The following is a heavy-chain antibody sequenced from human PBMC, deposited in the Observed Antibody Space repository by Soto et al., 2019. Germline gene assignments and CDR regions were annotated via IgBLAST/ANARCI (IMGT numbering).Heavy chain of an antibody. CDR1: GGTFSSFA. CDR3: ARSAPGYCSGGTCYYFES. CDR2: LMSIFSTT. V-gene: IGHV1-69*12. J-gene: IGHJ4*02. Sequence: QVQLVQSGAEVKKPGSSVRVSCKASGGTFSSFAVSWVRQAPGQGLDWMGGLMSIFSTTTYAQKFQGRVTFTVDEATSTAYMELSSLRSEDRAVYYCARSAPGYCSGGTCYYFESWGQGTLVTVSS. D-gene: IGHD2-15*01.